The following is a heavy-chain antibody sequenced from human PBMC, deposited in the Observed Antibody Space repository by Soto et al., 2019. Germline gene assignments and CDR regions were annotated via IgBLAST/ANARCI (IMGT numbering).Heavy chain of an antibody. D-gene: IGHD3-22*01. CDR3: ARDADYYDSSGFQRDYHYYGMDV. CDR1: GGSFSDYA. Sequence: QVQLVQSGAEVKKPGSSVKVSCQASGGSFSDYAISWVRQAPGQGLEWMGGIIPMLGIADNAQKFQGRVIITADEYTSTVYMELSSLRSEDTAVYYCARDADYYDSSGFQRDYHYYGMDVWGQGTTVTVAS. V-gene: IGHV1-69*01. CDR2: IIPMLGIA. J-gene: IGHJ6*02.